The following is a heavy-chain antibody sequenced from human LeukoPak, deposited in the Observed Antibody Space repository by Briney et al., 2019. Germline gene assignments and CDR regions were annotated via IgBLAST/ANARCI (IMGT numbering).Heavy chain of an antibody. V-gene: IGHV4-59*08. D-gene: IGHD1-26*01. J-gene: IGHJ4*02. Sequence: ETLSLTCTVSGTSLTTYFWSWIRQPPGKGLEWIGYIYYSGSTNYNPSLKSRVTISVDTSKNQFSLKLSSVTAADTAVYYCARHEEWELTYYFDYWGQGTLVTVSS. CDR2: IYYSGST. CDR1: GTSLTTYF. CDR3: ARHEEWELTYYFDY.